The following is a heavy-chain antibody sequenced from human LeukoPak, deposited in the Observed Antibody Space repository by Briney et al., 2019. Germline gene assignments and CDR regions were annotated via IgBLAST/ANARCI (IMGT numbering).Heavy chain of an antibody. CDR3: ALGYCSSTSCYWFDP. V-gene: IGHV6-1*01. D-gene: IGHD2-2*01. CDR2: TYYRSKWYN. J-gene: IGHJ5*02. CDR1: GDSVSSNSAT. Sequence: SQALSLTCAISGDSVSSNSATWNWIRQSPSRGLEWLGRTYYRSKWYNDYAVSVKSRITINPDTSKNQFSLQLNSVPPEDTAVYYCALGYCSSTSCYWFDPWGQGTLVTVSS.